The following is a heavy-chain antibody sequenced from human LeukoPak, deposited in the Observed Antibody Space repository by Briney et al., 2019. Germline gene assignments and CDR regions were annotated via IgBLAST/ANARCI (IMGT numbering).Heavy chain of an antibody. CDR2: FDPEDGET. CDR3: VTLGWFGEAYGMDV. Sequence: ASVTVSCKVSGYTPTELSIHWVRQAPGKGLEWMGGFDPEDGETIYAQKFQGRVTMTEDTSTDTAYMELSSLRSEDTAVYYCVTLGWFGEAYGMDVWGQGTTVTVSS. V-gene: IGHV1-24*01. CDR1: GYTPTELS. J-gene: IGHJ6*02. D-gene: IGHD3-10*01.